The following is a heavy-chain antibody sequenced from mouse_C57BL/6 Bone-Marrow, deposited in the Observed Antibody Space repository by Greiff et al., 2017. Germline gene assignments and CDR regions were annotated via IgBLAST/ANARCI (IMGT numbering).Heavy chain of an antibody. J-gene: IGHJ2*01. CDR1: GYTFTSYW. D-gene: IGHD2-3*01. CDR2: ISPGRGSP. V-gene: IGHV1-55*01. CDR3: AREARWYYLDY. Sequence: QVQLQQPGAELVKPGASVKMSCKASGYTFTSYWITWVKQRPGQGLEWIGDISPGRGSPHYNETFQGKATLPVDKFSSTAYMQLSSLTSEDSAVYYCAREARWYYLDYWGQGTTLTVSS.